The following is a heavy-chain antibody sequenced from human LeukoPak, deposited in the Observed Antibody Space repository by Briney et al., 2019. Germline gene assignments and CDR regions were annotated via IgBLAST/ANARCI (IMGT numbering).Heavy chain of an antibody. CDR2: ISGLGHTT. V-gene: IGHV3-23*01. CDR1: GFIFSDCA. Sequence: GGSLRLSCAASGFIFSDCAMSWGRQAPGKGLEWVSGISGLGHTTHYPESVEGRFTISRDNSKNTVHLQMNSLRDEHTAVYFCAKSSGYYGGNPRHFDYWGQGTLVTVSS. D-gene: IGHD4-23*01. CDR3: AKSSGYYGGNPRHFDY. J-gene: IGHJ4*02.